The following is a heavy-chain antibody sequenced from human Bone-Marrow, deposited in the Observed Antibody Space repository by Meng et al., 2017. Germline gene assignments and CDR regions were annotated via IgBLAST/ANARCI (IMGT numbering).Heavy chain of an antibody. CDR3: ARKEGWRSSGWYGCYYYYGMDV. J-gene: IGHJ6*02. Sequence: GESLKISCAASGFTFSSYEMNWVRQAPGKGLEWVSYISSSGSTIYYADSVKGRFTISRDNAKNSLYLQMNSLRAEDTAVYYCARKEGWRSSGWYGCYYYYGMDVWGQGTTVTVSS. CDR1: GFTFSSYE. D-gene: IGHD6-19*01. V-gene: IGHV3-48*03. CDR2: ISSSGSTI.